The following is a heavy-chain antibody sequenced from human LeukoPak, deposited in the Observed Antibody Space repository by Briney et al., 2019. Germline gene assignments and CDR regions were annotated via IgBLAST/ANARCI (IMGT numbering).Heavy chain of an antibody. CDR2: ISGSGGST. V-gene: IGHV3-23*01. CDR3: AKPAEDFYDSSGYSDLFDY. Sequence: PSGGSLRPSCAASGFTLSSYAMSWVRPAPGEGLGWVPAISGSGGSTYYADSVKGRFTISRDNSKNTLYLQMNSLRAEDTAVYYCAKPAEDFYDSSGYSDLFDYWGQGTLVTVSS. J-gene: IGHJ4*02. CDR1: GFTLSSYA. D-gene: IGHD3-22*01.